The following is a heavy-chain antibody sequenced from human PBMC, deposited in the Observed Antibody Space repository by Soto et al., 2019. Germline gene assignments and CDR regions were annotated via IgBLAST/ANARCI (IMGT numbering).Heavy chain of an antibody. CDR3: ARSSGWYDYDY. D-gene: IGHD6-19*01. CDR2: INHSGST. Sequence: PSETLSLTCAVYGGSFSGYYWSWIRQPPGKGLEWIGEINHSGSTNYNPSLKSRVTISVDTSKNQFSLKLSSVTAADTAVYYCARSSGWYDYDYWGQGTLVTVSS. J-gene: IGHJ4*02. CDR1: GGSFSGYY. V-gene: IGHV4-34*01.